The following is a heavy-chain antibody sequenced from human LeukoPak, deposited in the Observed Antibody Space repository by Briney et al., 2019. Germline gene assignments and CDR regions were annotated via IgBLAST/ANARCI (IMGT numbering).Heavy chain of an antibody. V-gene: IGHV3-7*01. D-gene: IGHD5-12*01. Sequence: QPGGSLRLSCADSGFTFSSYWMNWVRQAPGEGLEWVANIKHDGSEKYYADFVKGRFTSSRDNAKNSLYLQMDSLRAEDTAVYYCARDAGHSGYDLLDYRGQGTLVTVSS. J-gene: IGHJ4*02. CDR2: IKHDGSEK. CDR1: GFTFSSYW. CDR3: ARDAGHSGYDLLDY.